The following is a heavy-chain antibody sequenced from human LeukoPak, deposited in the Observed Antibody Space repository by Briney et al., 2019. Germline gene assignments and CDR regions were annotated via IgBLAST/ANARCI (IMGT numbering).Heavy chain of an antibody. J-gene: IGHJ5*02. Sequence: PSETLSLTCAVSGGSISGGGYSWSWIRQPPGKGLEWIGYIYHSGSTYYNPSLKSRVTISVDRSKNQFSLKLSSVTAADTAVYYCARGPTNWFDPWGQGTLVTVSS. CDR1: GGSISGGGYS. CDR3: ARGPTNWFDP. CDR2: IYHSGST. V-gene: IGHV4-30-2*01.